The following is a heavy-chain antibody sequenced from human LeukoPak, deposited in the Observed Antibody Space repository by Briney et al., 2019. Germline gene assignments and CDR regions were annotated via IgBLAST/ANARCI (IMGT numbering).Heavy chain of an antibody. CDR1: GYTFTSYY. D-gene: IGHD3-10*01. J-gene: IGHJ3*02. Sequence: ASVKVSCKASGYTFTSYYMHWVRQAPGQGLEWMGIINPSGGSTSYAQKFQGRVTMTRDTSTSTVYMELSSLRSEDTAVYYCAGDNYGSGSYYAFDIWGQGTMVTVSS. V-gene: IGHV1-46*01. CDR2: INPSGGST. CDR3: AGDNYGSGSYYAFDI.